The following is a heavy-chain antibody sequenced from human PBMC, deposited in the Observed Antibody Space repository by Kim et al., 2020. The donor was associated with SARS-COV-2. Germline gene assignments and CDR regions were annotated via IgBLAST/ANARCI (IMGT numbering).Heavy chain of an antibody. D-gene: IGHD6-6*01. CDR3: AKDRPGRKTY. CDR2: ST. V-gene: IGHV3-23*01. Sequence: STYYADAVKGRFTISRDNSKNTLYLQMNSLRAEDTAVYYCAKDRPGRKTYWGQGTLVAVSS. J-gene: IGHJ4*02.